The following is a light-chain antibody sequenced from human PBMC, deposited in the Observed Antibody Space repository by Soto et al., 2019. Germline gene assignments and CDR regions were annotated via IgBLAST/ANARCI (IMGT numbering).Light chain of an antibody. Sequence: EIVLTQSTATLSLSPGERAALSCRASQSVSSYLAWYQQKPGQAPRLLIYDASKRATGIPARFSGSGSGTDFTLPISSLGPEDFAVYFCQQRSNLPSTFGGGTKVEI. CDR2: DAS. J-gene: IGKJ4*01. V-gene: IGKV3-11*01. CDR1: QSVSSY. CDR3: QQRSNLPST.